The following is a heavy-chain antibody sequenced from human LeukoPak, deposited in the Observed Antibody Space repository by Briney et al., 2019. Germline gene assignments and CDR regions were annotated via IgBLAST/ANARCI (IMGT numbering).Heavy chain of an antibody. D-gene: IGHD5-12*01. Sequence: GESLRISCKGSGYSFTSYWISWVRQMPGKGLEWMGRIDPSDSYTNYSPSFQGHVTISADKSISTAYLQWSSLKASDTARYYCARHQALNRPYSGYDSRSAFDIWGQGTMVTVSS. CDR3: ARHQALNRPYSGYDSRSAFDI. V-gene: IGHV5-10-1*01. CDR1: GYSFTSYW. CDR2: IDPSDSYT. J-gene: IGHJ3*02.